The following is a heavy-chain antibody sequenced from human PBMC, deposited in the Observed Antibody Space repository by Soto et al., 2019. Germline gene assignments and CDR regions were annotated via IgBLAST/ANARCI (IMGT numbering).Heavy chain of an antibody. V-gene: IGHV1-18*01. CDR3: AGGGVDGDKNYSFSYMDV. CDR2: ISAYNGNT. Sequence: ASVKVSCKASGYTFTSYDINWVRQAPGQGLEWMGWISAYNGNTNYAQKLQGRVTMTTDTSTSTAYMELRSLRSDDTAVYYCAGGGVDGDKNYSFSYMDVWGKGTTVTVS. CDR1: GYTFTSYD. J-gene: IGHJ6*03. D-gene: IGHD4-17*01.